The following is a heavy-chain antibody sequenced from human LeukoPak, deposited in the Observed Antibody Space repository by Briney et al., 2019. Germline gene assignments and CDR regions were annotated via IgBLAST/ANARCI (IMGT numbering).Heavy chain of an antibody. D-gene: IGHD6-6*01. J-gene: IGHJ4*02. Sequence: PGGSLRLSCAASGFTFSSYAMHWVRQAPGKGLEWVAVISYDGSNKYYADSVKGRFTISRDNSKNTLYLQMNSLRAEDTAVYYCAKDRPIIAASREGNSLDYWGQGTLVTVSS. CDR1: GFTFSSYA. V-gene: IGHV3-30-3*01. CDR2: ISYDGSNK. CDR3: AKDRPIIAASREGNSLDY.